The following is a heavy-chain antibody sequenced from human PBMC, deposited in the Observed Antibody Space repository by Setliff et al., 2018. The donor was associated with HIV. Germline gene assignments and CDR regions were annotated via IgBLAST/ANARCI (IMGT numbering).Heavy chain of an antibody. D-gene: IGHD6-19*01. CDR3: ARLRMAVAGYNWFDP. V-gene: IGHV4-59*08. J-gene: IGHJ5*02. CDR1: GGSISSYY. CDR2: IYYGGST. Sequence: SETLSLTCTVPGGSISSYYWTWIRQPPGKGLEWIGYIYYGGSTNYNPSLKSRVTISLDTSKNQFSLKLSSVTAADTAVFFCARLRMAVAGYNWFDPWGQGTLVTVSS.